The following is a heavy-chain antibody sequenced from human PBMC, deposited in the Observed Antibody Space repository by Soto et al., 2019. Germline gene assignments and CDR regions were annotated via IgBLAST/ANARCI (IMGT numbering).Heavy chain of an antibody. Sequence: GASVKVSCKASGDTFTTYDINWVRQATGHGLEWMGWINPNSGNIGYAHRFQGRVTMTRDTAIRTAYMEVSSLRSDDTDVYYCARGRASGSYYLLDYWGQGTLVTVSS. CDR2: INPNSGNI. J-gene: IGHJ4*02. D-gene: IGHD3-10*01. CDR1: GDTFTTYD. V-gene: IGHV1-8*01. CDR3: ARGRASGSYYLLDY.